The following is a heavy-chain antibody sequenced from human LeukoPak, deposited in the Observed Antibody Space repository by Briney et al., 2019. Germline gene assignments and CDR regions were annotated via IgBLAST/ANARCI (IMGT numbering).Heavy chain of an antibody. CDR2: IGISSDST. CDR1: GFTFSTYG. J-gene: IGHJ4*02. CDR3: AKRALYGSGTYYFDC. D-gene: IGHD3-10*01. V-gene: IGHV3-23*01. Sequence: GGSLRLSCAASGFTFSTYGMTWVRRAPGKGLEWVSDIGISSDSTYYADSVKGRFTISRDNSKNTLYLQMNSLRAEDTAVYYCAKRALYGSGTYYFDCWGQGTLVTVSS.